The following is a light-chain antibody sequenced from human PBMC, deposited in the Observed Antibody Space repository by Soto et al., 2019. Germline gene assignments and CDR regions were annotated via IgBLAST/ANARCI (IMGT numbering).Light chain of an antibody. V-gene: IGKV3-15*01. CDR3: QQYNNWPPLP. Sequence: EIVMTQSPATLSVSPGERGTLSCRASQSISSNLAWYQQKPGQAHRLLIYGASTRATGIPARYSGSGSGTEFTLNISSLQSEEFAVYYCQQYNNWPPLPCGGGTKVEIK. CDR1: QSISSN. CDR2: GAS. J-gene: IGKJ4*01.